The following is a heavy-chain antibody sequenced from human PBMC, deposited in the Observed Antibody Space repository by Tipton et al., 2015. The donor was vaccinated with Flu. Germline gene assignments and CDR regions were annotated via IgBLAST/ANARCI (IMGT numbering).Heavy chain of an antibody. V-gene: IGHV3-33*06. D-gene: IGHD5-18*01. J-gene: IGHJ4*02. CDR3: AKAGYSYGFDY. CDR2: IWYDGSNK. CDR1: GFTFSSYG. Sequence: SLRLSCAASGFTFSSYGMRWVRQAPGKGLEWVAVIWYDGSNKYYADSVKGRFTISRDNSKNTLYLQMNSLRAEDTAVYYCAKAGYSYGFDYWGQGTLVTVSS.